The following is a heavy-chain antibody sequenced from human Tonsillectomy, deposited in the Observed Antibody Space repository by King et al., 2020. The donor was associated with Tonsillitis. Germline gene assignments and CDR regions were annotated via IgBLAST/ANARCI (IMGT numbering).Heavy chain of an antibody. CDR2: ISWNSGSI. CDR3: AKEGGSGWSDALDI. CDR1: GFTFDDYA. Sequence: VQLVESGGGLVQPGRSLRLSCAASGFTFDDYAMHWVRQAPGKGLEWVSGISWNSGSIGYADSVKGRFTISRDNAKNSLYLQMNSLRAEDTALYYCAKEGGSGWSDALDIWGQGTMVTVSS. J-gene: IGHJ3*02. V-gene: IGHV3-9*01. D-gene: IGHD6-19*01.